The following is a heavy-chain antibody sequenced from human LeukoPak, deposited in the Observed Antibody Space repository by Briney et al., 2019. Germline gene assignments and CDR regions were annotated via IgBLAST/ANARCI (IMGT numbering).Heavy chain of an antibody. CDR3: ARTAMRDKYSGNYPTDY. J-gene: IGHJ4*02. CDR1: GYTFTSYG. CDR2: ISAYNGNT. Sequence: GASVKVSCKASGYTFTSYGISWVRQAPGQGLEWMGWISAYNGNTNYAQKLQGRVTMTTDTSTSTAYMELRSLRSDDTAVYYCARTAMRDKYSGNYPTDYWGQGTLVTVSS. V-gene: IGHV1-18*01. D-gene: IGHD1-26*01.